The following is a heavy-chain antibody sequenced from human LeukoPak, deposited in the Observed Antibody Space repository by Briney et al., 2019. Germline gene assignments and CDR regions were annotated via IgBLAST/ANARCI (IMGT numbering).Heavy chain of an antibody. V-gene: IGHV4-34*01. CDR2: INHSGST. Sequence: SETLSLTCAVYGGSFSGYYWSWIRQPPGKGLEWIGEINHSGSTNYNPSFKSRVTISVDTSKNQFSLKLSSVTAADTAVYYCARVARITMIVVVTPYYFDYWGQGTLVTVSS. CDR1: GGSFSGYY. CDR3: ARVARITMIVVVTPYYFDY. D-gene: IGHD3-22*01. J-gene: IGHJ4*02.